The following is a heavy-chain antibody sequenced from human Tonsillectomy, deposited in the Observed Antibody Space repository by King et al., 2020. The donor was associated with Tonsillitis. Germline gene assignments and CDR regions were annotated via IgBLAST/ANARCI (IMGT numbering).Heavy chain of an antibody. J-gene: IGHJ4*02. CDR3: ATPMIVVVITTDY. D-gene: IGHD3-22*01. CDR1: GFTFSSYT. Sequence: VQLVESGGGLVQPGGSLRLSCAASGFTFSSYTMSWVRQAPGKGLEWVSAISGSGGSTYYADSVKGRFTISRDNSKNTLYLQMNSLRAEDTAVYYCATPMIVVVITTDYWGQGTLVTVSS. CDR2: ISGSGGST. V-gene: IGHV3-23*04.